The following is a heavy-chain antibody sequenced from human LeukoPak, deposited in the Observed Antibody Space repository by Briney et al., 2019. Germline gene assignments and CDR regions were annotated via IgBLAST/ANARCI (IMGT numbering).Heavy chain of an antibody. J-gene: IGHJ4*02. CDR3: VRGSRVYCGGDCYYY. CDR2: ICYSGST. D-gene: IGHD2-21*02. CDR1: GGSISSSSYC. V-gene: IGHV4-39*02. Sequence: SETLSLTCTVSGGSISSSSYCWGWIRQPPGKGLEWIGSICYSGSTFYNPSLKSRVTLSVDTSKNHFSLNLNSVTAADTGVYYCVRGSRVYCGGDCYYYWGQGTLVTVSS.